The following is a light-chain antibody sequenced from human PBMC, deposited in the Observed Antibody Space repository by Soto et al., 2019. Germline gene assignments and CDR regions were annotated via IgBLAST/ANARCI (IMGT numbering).Light chain of an antibody. CDR3: SSYAGSDNLGV. V-gene: IGLV2-8*01. CDR1: SSDVGGYNY. CDR2: EVS. J-gene: IGLJ1*01. Sequence: ALTQPPSASGSPGQSVTISCTGTSSDVGGYNYVSWYQQHPGKAPKLMIYEVSKRPSGVPDRFSGSKSGNTASLTVSGLQAEDEADYYCSSYAGSDNLGVFGTGTKVTVL.